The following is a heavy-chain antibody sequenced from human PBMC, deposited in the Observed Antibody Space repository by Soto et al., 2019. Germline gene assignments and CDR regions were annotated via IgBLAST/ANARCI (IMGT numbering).Heavy chain of an antibody. CDR2: TGSGTGPE. CDR1: GGSLSTNP. D-gene: IGHD2-15*01. J-gene: IGHJ5*02. CDR3: ARDLGGCSGGSCRYNWFDP. Sequence: SVKVSCKASGGSLSTNPISWVRQAPGQGLEWMGGTGSGTGPENYAQKFQDRVTITADTSTSTAYMELSSLRSEDTAVYYCARDLGGCSGGSCRYNWFDPWGQGTPVTVSS. V-gene: IGHV1-69*06.